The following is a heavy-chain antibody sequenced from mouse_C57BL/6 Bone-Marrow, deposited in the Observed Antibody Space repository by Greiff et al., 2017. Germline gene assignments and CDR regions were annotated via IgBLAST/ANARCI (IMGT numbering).Heavy chain of an antibody. CDR2: IDPANGNT. V-gene: IGHV14-3*01. CDR3: CGSRLCGGRFAY. D-gene: IGHD3-3*01. Sequence: VQLQQSVAELVRPGASVKLSCTASGFNIKNTYMHWVKQRPEQGLEWIGRIDPANGNTKYAPKFQGKATITADPSSNTAYLQLSSLPSEQTDIYCCCGSRLCGGRFAYGGQGTLVTVSA. J-gene: IGHJ3*01. CDR1: GFNIKNTY.